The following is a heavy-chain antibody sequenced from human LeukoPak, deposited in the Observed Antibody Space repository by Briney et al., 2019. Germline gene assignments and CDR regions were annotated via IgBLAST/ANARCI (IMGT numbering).Heavy chain of an antibody. J-gene: IGHJ6*03. CDR1: GGSISSYY. D-gene: IGHD3-3*01. V-gene: IGHV4-4*07. CDR3: ARDQYDFWSGPSLPASYYMDV. CDR2: IYTSGST. Sequence: SETLSLTCTVSGGSISSYYWSWIRQPAGKGLEWIGRIYTSGSTNYNPSLKSRVTISVDKSKNQFSLKLSSVTAADTAAYYCARDQYDFWSGPSLPASYYMDVWGKGTTVTVSS.